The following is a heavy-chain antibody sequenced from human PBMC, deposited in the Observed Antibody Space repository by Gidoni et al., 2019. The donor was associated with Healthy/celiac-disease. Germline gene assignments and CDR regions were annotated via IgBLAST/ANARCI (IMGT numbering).Heavy chain of an antibody. V-gene: IGHV3-48*03. Sequence: EVQLVESGGGLVQPGGSLRLSCAASGFTFSSYEMNWVRQAPGKGLEWVSYISSSGSTIYYADSVKGRFTISRDNAKNSLYLQMNSLRAEDTAVYYCARVAASSSWPQFDYWGQGTLVTVSS. CDR1: GFTFSSYE. CDR3: ARVAASSSWPQFDY. CDR2: ISSSGSTI. D-gene: IGHD6-13*01. J-gene: IGHJ4*02.